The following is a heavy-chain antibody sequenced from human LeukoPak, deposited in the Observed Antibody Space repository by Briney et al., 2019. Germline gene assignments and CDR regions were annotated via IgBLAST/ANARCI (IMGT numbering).Heavy chain of an antibody. D-gene: IGHD1-1*01. CDR2: IWYDGSNK. CDR1: GFTFSSYG. CDR3: ARDTRALERPRYYFDY. V-gene: IGHV3-33*01. Sequence: GGSLRLSCAASGFTFSSYGMHWVRQAPGKGLEWVAVIWYDGSNKYYADSVKGRFTISRDNYKNTLYLQMNSLRAEDTAVYYCARDTRALERPRYYFDYWGQGTLVTVSS. J-gene: IGHJ4*02.